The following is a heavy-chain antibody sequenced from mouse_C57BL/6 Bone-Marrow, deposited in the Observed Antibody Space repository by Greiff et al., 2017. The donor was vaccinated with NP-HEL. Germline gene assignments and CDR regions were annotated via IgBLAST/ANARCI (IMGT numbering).Heavy chain of an antibody. V-gene: IGHV14-4*01. CDR2: IDPENGDT. CDR3: TLYYGYDWFAY. D-gene: IGHD2-2*01. J-gene: IGHJ3*01. Sequence: EVQGVESGAELVRPGASVKLSCTASGFNIKDDYMHWVKQRPEQGLEWIGWIDPENGDTEYASKFQGKATITADTSSNTAYLQLSSLTSEDTAVYYCTLYYGYDWFAYWGQGTLVTVSA. CDR1: GFNIKDDY.